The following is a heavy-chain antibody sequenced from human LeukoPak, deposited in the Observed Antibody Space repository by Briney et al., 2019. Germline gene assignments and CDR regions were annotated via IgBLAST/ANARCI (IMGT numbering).Heavy chain of an antibody. Sequence: ASVKVSCKASGYTFTGYYMHWVRQAPGQGLEWMGWINPNSGGTNYAQKFQGRVTMTRDTSISTAYMELSRLRSDDTAVYYCARGRGGYSYADSGAFDPWGQGTLVTVSS. CDR2: INPNSGGT. V-gene: IGHV1-2*02. CDR1: GYTFTGYY. D-gene: IGHD5-18*01. J-gene: IGHJ5*02. CDR3: ARGRGGYSYADSGAFDP.